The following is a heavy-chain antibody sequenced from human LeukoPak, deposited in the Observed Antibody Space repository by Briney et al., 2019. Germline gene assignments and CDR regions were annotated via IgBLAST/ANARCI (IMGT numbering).Heavy chain of an antibody. CDR1: GGSISSSSYY. CDR3: ARRIPANWFEP. D-gene: IGHD2-21*01. CDR2: IYYSGST. Sequence: PSETLSLTCTVSGGSISSSSYYWGWIRQPPGKGLEWIGSIYYSGSTYYNPSLKSRVTVSVDTSKNQFSLKLSSVTAADTAVYYCARRIPANWFEPWGQGSLVTVSS. V-gene: IGHV4-39*07. J-gene: IGHJ5*02.